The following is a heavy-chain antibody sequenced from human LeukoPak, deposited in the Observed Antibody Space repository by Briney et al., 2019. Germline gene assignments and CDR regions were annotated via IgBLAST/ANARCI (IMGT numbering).Heavy chain of an antibody. Sequence: SVKVSCKASGGTFSSYAISWVRQAPGQGLEWMGGIIPIFGTANYAQKFQGRVTITTDESTSTAYMELSSLRSEDTAVYYCAGARGRYDFWSGYYPDYYYYYYMDVWGKGTTVTVSS. V-gene: IGHV1-69*05. CDR3: AGARGRYDFWSGYYPDYYYYYYMDV. CDR2: IIPIFGTA. D-gene: IGHD3-3*01. CDR1: GGTFSSYA. J-gene: IGHJ6*03.